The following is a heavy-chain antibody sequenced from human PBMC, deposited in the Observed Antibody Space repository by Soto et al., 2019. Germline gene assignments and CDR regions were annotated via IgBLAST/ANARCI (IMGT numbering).Heavy chain of an antibody. CDR1: GGTFSSYA. D-gene: IGHD1-26*01. Sequence: QVQLVQSGAAVKKPGSSVKVSCKASGGTFSSYAISWVRQAPGQGLEWMGGIIPIFGTANYAQKFQGRVTITAHASTSTDYVGLSSLRSEDPDVYYCARVRIGGSGSHPVYYVMDVWGLGTTVTVCS. CDR2: IIPIFGTA. V-gene: IGHV1-69*01. J-gene: IGHJ6*02. CDR3: ARVRIGGSGSHPVYYVMDV.